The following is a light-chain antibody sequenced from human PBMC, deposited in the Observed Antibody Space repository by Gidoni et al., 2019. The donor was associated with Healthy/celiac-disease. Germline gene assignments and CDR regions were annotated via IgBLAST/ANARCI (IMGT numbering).Light chain of an antibody. CDR2: DAS. CDR1: QSVSSY. Sequence: EIVLTQSPATLSLSPGERSTLSCRASQSVSSYLAWYQQKPGQAPRLLIYDASNRATGSPARFSGSGSGTDFTLTISSREPEDFAVYYCQQRSNWPITFGQGTRLEIK. J-gene: IGKJ5*01. V-gene: IGKV3-11*01. CDR3: QQRSNWPIT.